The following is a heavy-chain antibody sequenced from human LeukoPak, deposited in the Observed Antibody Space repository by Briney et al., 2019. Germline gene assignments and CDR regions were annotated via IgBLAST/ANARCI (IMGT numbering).Heavy chain of an antibody. D-gene: IGHD3-10*01. CDR3: ASYGSGSYSPTKYDY. CDR1: GYTFTSYD. CDR2: MNPNSGNT. Sequence: ASVKVSCKASGYTFTSYDINWVRQATGQGLEWMGWMNPNSGNTGYAQKFQGRVTITRNTSISTAYMELSSLRSEDTAVYYCASYGSGSYSPTKYDYWGQGTLVTVSS. V-gene: IGHV1-8*03. J-gene: IGHJ4*02.